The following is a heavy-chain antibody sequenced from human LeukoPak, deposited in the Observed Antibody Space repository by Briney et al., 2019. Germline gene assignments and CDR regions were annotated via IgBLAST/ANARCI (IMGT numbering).Heavy chain of an antibody. J-gene: IGHJ4*02. D-gene: IGHD6-19*01. CDR2: INPNSGDT. V-gene: IGHV1-2*02. CDR3: ARGVPPSYSSAWYVNY. CDR1: GYTFTGYY. Sequence: ATVKVSCKASGYTFTGYYMHWVRQAPGQGREWMGWINPNSGDTNYAQKFQGRVTMTSDTSISTAYMELSRLGSDDTAVYYCARGVPPSYSSAWYVNYWGQGALVTVST.